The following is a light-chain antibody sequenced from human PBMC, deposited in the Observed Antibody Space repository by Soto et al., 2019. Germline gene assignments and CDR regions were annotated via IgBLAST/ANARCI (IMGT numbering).Light chain of an antibody. CDR3: QQYGSSLWT. V-gene: IGKV3-20*01. CDR1: QSVSSSY. CDR2: GAS. J-gene: IGKJ1*01. Sequence: EIVLTQSPGTLSLSPGERATLSCRASQSVSSSYLAWYQQKPGQAPRLLIYGASSRATGIPDRFSGSGSGTDFTFTISRREPGDFAVYYCQQYGSSLWTFGEGTKVEIK.